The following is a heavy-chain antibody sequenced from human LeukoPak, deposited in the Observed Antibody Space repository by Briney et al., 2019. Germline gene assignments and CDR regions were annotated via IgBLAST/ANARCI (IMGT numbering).Heavy chain of an antibody. D-gene: IGHD1-26*01. CDR2: FGIAGET. J-gene: IGHJ4*02. CDR3: VRTNGGTYYDY. V-gene: IGHV3-13*01. CDR1: GFIFTDYD. Sequence: GGSLRVSSAAPGFIFTDYDLHWVRQPPGKGLEWVSVFGIAGETYYADSVKGRFTISRDVAKNSLYLQMNNLRAGDTAVYYCVRTNGGTYYDYWGQGTLVTVSS.